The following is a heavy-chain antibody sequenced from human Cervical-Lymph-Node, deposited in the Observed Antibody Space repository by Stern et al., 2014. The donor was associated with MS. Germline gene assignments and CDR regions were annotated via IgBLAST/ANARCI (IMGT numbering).Heavy chain of an antibody. J-gene: IGHJ4*02. Sequence: EVQLVESGAEVKKPGDSLKISCKGSGYIFANYWIGWVRQMPGKGLEGTGIIYPGDSETRYNPSFHGQVTISADKSISTAYLQWSSLRESDTAIYYCARKDSSGYYSQIDNWGQGTLVTVSS. D-gene: IGHD3-22*01. V-gene: IGHV5-51*01. CDR2: IYPGDSET. CDR3: ARKDSSGYYSQIDN. CDR1: GYIFANYW.